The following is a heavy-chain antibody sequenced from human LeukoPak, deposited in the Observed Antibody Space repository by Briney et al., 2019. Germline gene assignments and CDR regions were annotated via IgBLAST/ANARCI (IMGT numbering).Heavy chain of an antibody. V-gene: IGHV4-59*01. D-gene: IGHD1-1*01. CDR1: GDSISSYY. CDR3: ARSWHYWYFDL. Sequence: PSETLSLTCTVSGDSISSYYWSWIRQPPGKGLEWIGYIYYSGSTNYNPSLKSRVTISVDMSKNQFSLKLSSVTAADTAVYYCARSWHYWYFDLWGRGTLVTVSS. CDR2: IYYSGST. J-gene: IGHJ2*01.